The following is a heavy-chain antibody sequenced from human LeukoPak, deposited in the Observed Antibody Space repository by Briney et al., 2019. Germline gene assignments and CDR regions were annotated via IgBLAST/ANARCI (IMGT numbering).Heavy chain of an antibody. D-gene: IGHD3-22*01. CDR1: GGSISSDGYS. CDR3: ARYQDSSGYYYDY. V-gene: IGHV4-30-2*01. CDR2: IYHGGST. Sequence: SETLSLTCAVSGGSISSDGYSWSWIRQPPGKGLEWIGYIYHGGSTYYNPSLKSRVTISVDRSKNQFSLKLTSVTAADTAVYYCARYQDSSGYYYDYWGQGTLVTVSS. J-gene: IGHJ4*02.